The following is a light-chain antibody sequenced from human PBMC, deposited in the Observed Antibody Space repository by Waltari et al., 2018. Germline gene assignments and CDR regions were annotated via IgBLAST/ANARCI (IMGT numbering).Light chain of an antibody. CDR3: QHYVTSPLT. CDR2: GAS. J-gene: IGKJ4*01. V-gene: IGKV3-20*01. Sequence: RAKWRFSSNYLACYQQKPGRSPWLLIYGASSRATGVPDRFSGSGSGTDFSLTISRLEPEDFAVYYCQHYVTSPLTFGGGTKVEIK. CDR1: WRFSSNY.